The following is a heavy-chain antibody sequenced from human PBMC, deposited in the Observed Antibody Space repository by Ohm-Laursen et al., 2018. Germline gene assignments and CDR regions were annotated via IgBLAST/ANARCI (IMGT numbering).Heavy chain of an antibody. CDR2: ISYDGSNK. Sequence: SLRLSCSASGFTFSSYGMHWVRQAPGKGLEWVAVISYDGSNKYYVDSVKGRFTISRDNSKNTLYLQMNSLRAEDTAVYYCAKDEGGSGLIDYWGQGTLVTVSS. J-gene: IGHJ4*02. CDR1: GFTFSSYG. CDR3: AKDEGGSGLIDY. V-gene: IGHV3-30*18. D-gene: IGHD6-19*01.